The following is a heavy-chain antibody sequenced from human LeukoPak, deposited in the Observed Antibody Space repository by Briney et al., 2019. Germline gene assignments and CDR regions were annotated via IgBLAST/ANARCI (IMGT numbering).Heavy chain of an antibody. CDR2: ISYDGSNK. D-gene: IGHD2-2*01. CDR3: ARDGPQPGAFDI. Sequence: GGSLRLSCAASGFTFSSYAMHWVRQAPGKGLEWVAVISYDGSNKYYADSVKGRFTTSRDNSKNTLYLQMNSLRAEDTAVYYCARDGPQPGAFDIWGQGAMVTVSS. J-gene: IGHJ3*02. CDR1: GFTFSSYA. V-gene: IGHV3-30-3*01.